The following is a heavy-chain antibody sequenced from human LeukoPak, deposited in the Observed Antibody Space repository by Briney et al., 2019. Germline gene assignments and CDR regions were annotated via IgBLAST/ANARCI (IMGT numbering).Heavy chain of an antibody. CDR2: ISSSSATI. D-gene: IGHD6-13*01. CDR1: GFSFNTYS. V-gene: IGHV3-48*04. CDR3: ARDRGSSSRVDY. Sequence: GGSLRLSCAASGFSFNTYSMNWVRQAPGKGLEWVSHISSSSATIHYADSVKGRFTISRDNAKNSLYLQMNSLRAEDTAVYYCARDRGSSSRVDYWGQGTLVTVSS. J-gene: IGHJ4*02.